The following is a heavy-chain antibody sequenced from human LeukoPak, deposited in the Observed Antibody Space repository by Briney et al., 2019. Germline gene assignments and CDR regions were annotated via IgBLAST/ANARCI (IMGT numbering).Heavy chain of an antibody. V-gene: IGHV3-15*07. Sequence: GGSLRLSCAASGFTFSNAWMNWVRQAPGKGLEWVGRIKSKTDGGTTDYAAPVKGRFTISRDDSKNTLYLQMNSLRAEDTAVYYCAKDGYYGSGSYIDYWGQGTLVTVSS. D-gene: IGHD3-10*01. CDR3: AKDGYYGSGSYIDY. CDR2: IKSKTDGGTT. CDR1: GFTFSNAW. J-gene: IGHJ4*02.